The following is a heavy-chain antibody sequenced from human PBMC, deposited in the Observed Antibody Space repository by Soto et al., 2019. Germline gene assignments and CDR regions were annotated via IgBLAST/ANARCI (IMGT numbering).Heavy chain of an antibody. CDR2: IRSKAYGGTT. Sequence: GGSLRLSCTASGFTFGDYAMSWFRQAPGKGLEWVGFIRSKAYGGTTEYAASVKGRFTISRDDSKSIAYLQMNSLKTEDTAVYYCTREVYEGYYDSSGYYDYWGQGTLVTVSS. D-gene: IGHD3-22*01. CDR1: GFTFGDYA. J-gene: IGHJ4*02. V-gene: IGHV3-49*03. CDR3: TREVYEGYYDSSGYYDY.